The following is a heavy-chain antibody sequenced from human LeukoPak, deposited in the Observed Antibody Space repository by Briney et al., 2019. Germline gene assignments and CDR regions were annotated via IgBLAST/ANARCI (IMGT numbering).Heavy chain of an antibody. D-gene: IGHD2-2*01. V-gene: IGHV3-23*01. CDR1: GFIFSKYA. Sequence: GGSLRLSCAASGFIFSKYAMSWVRQAPGKGLEWVSAITGGAIGTDYADSVKGRFTISRDNSKDTLYLQMTGVRAEDTAIYYCVKEDSLVDYFDCWGQGTLVTVSA. CDR2: ITGGAIGT. J-gene: IGHJ4*02. CDR3: VKEDSLVDYFDC.